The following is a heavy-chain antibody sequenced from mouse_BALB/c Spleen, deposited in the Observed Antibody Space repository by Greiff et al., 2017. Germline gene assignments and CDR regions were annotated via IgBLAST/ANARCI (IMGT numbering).Heavy chain of an antibody. CDR2: IWAGGST. J-gene: IGHJ1*01. CDR3: AREFYGRKGYFDV. V-gene: IGHV2-9*02. Sequence: VKLQESGPGLVAPSQSLSITCTVSGFSLTSYGVHWVRQPPGKGLEWLGVIWAGGSTNYNSALMSRLSISKDNSKSQVFLKMNSLQTDDTAMYYCAREFYGRKGYFDVWGAGTTVTVSS. D-gene: IGHD1-1*02. CDR1: GFSLTSYG.